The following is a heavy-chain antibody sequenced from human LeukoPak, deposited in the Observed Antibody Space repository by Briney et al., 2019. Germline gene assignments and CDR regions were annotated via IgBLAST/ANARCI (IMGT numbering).Heavy chain of an antibody. CDR3: ARAGQACSSTSCYLMYAFDI. Sequence: GASVKVSCKASGYTFTSYDINWVRQATGQGLEWMGWMNPNSGNTGYAQKFQGRVTMTWNTSISTAYMELSSLRSEDTAVYYCARAGQACSSTSCYLMYAFDIWGQGTMVTVSS. D-gene: IGHD2-2*01. CDR1: GYTFTSYD. CDR2: MNPNSGNT. J-gene: IGHJ3*02. V-gene: IGHV1-8*01.